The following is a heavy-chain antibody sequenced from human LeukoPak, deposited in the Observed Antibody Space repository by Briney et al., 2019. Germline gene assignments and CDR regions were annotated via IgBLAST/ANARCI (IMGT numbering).Heavy chain of an antibody. Sequence: SETLSLTCAVYGGSISSYYWSWIRQPPGKGLEWIRYIYYSGSTNYNPSLKSRVTISVDTSKNQFSLKLSSVTAADTAVYYCARDRGYDFWSGYTNYYMDVWGKGTTVTVSS. CDR2: IYYSGST. V-gene: IGHV4-59*01. CDR1: GGSISSYY. D-gene: IGHD3-3*01. CDR3: ARDRGYDFWSGYTNYYMDV. J-gene: IGHJ6*03.